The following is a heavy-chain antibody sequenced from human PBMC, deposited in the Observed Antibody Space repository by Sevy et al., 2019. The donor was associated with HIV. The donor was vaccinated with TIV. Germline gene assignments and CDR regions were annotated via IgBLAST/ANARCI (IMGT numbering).Heavy chain of an antibody. CDR2: ISGSGSST. J-gene: IGHJ4*02. V-gene: IGHV3-23*01. Sequence: GGSLRLSCTTSGFTFRIYAMSWVRQAPGKGLEWVSAISGSGSSTYYADSVKGRFTISRDNSKNTLYVQMNSLMAEDTAVFYCAKEGGSHYDTSGSFDDWGQGTRVTVSS. CDR1: GFTFRIYA. D-gene: IGHD3-22*01. CDR3: AKEGGSHYDTSGSFDD.